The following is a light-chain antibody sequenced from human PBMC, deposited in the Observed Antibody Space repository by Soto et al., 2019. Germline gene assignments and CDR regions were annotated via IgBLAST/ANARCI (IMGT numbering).Light chain of an antibody. CDR1: SSDVGGYNY. CDR2: EVS. Sequence: HSALTQPPSASGSPGQSVTISCTGTSSDVGGYNYVSWYQQHPGKAPKLMIYEVSKRPSGVPDRFSGSKSGNTASLTVSGLQAEDEADYYCSSSAGSNNVFGTGTKSPS. J-gene: IGLJ1*01. V-gene: IGLV2-8*01. CDR3: SSSAGSNNV.